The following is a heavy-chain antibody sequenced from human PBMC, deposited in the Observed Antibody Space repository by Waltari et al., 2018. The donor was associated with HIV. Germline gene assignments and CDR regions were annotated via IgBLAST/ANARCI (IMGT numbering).Heavy chain of an antibody. CDR1: GYTFTSYA. J-gene: IGHJ4*02. CDR2: INAGKGNT. D-gene: IGHD3-22*01. V-gene: IGHV1-3*01. CDR3: ARDGYYYDSSGYSSYFDY. Sequence: QVQLVQSGAEVKKPGASVKVSCKASGYTFTSYAMHWVPQAPGHRLDWKGWINAGKGNTRYGPKFQCRVTSTRDTSASTAYMELSSLRSEDTAVYYCARDGYYYDSSGYSSYFDYWGQGTLVTVSS.